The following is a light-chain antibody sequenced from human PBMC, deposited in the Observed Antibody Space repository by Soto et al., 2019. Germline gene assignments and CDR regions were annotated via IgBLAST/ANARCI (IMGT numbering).Light chain of an antibody. V-gene: IGKV3-20*01. CDR3: QQYGSSPLT. CDR2: VAS. Sequence: EIVLTQSPGTLSLSPGERATLSCRASQSVSSSSLAWYQQKRGQAPRLLIFVASSRATGIPGRFSGSGSGTDFPLTISRLEPEDFAVYYCQQYGSSPLTFGGGTRVEIK. J-gene: IGKJ4*01. CDR1: QSVSSSS.